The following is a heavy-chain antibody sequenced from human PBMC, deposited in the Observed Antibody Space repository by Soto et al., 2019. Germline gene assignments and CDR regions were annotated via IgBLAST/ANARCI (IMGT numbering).Heavy chain of an antibody. J-gene: IGHJ4*02. Sequence: SATLSLTCAVYGGYFSGYYWSWIRQPPGKGLEWIGEIGHSGSSIYNPSLESRVTISEDSSNNQFSLKLSSVTAADTAVYYCARGSDGDYSDYWGQGTLVTVSS. CDR1: GGYFSGYY. V-gene: IGHV4-34*01. D-gene: IGHD3-16*01. CDR3: ARGSDGDYSDY. CDR2: IGHSGSS.